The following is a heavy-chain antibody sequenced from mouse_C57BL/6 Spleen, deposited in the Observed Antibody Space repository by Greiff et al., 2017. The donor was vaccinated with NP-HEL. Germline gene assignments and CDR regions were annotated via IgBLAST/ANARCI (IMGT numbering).Heavy chain of an antibody. CDR1: GFSFNTYA. J-gene: IGHJ4*01. D-gene: IGHD6-1*01. V-gene: IGHV10-1*01. Sequence: EVKLVESGGGLVQPKGSLKLSCAASGFSFNTYAMNWVRQAPGKGLEWVARIRSKSNNYATYYADSVKDRFTISRDDSESMLYLQMNNLKTEDTAMYYCVRWAGASAMDYWGQGTSVTVSS. CDR3: VRWAGASAMDY. CDR2: IRSKSNNYAT.